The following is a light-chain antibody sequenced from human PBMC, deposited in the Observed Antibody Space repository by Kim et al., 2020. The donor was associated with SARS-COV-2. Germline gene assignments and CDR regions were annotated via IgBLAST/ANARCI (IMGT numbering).Light chain of an antibody. J-gene: IGLJ3*02. Sequence: GQGVTISCSGSSSNVGSNYVYWYQQLPGTAPNLLIYSNNQRPSGVPDRFSGSKSGTSASLAISGLRSEDEADYYCAAWDDSLSGWVFGGGTQLTVL. CDR1: SSNVGSNY. V-gene: IGLV1-47*02. CDR2: SNN. CDR3: AAWDDSLSGWV.